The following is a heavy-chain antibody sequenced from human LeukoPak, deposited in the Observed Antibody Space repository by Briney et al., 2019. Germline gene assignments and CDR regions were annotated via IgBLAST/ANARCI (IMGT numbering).Heavy chain of an antibody. CDR2: MNPNSGKT. V-gene: IGHV1-8*01. D-gene: IGHD3-3*01. CDR1: GYTFTSYD. Sequence: ASVTVSCKASGYTFTSYDINWVRQATGQGLEWMGWMNPNSGKTGYAQKFQGRVTMTRNTSISTAYMELSSLRSEDTAVYYCAIGMDYDFWSGYYFWFDPWGQGTLVT. CDR3: AIGMDYDFWSGYYFWFDP. J-gene: IGHJ5*02.